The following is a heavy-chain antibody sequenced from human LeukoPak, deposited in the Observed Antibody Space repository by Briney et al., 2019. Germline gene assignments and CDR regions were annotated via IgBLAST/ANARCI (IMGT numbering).Heavy chain of an antibody. CDR1: GFTFSDYY. J-gene: IGHJ5*02. D-gene: IGHD5-18*01. CDR2: ISSSGSTI. Sequence: GGSLRLSCAASGFTFSDYYMSWIRQAPGKGLEWVSYISSSGSTIYYADSVKGRFTISRDNAKNSLYLQMNSLRAEDTAVYYCAKRSGRGYSYGFGWFDPWGQGTLVTVSS. CDR3: AKRSGRGYSYGFGWFDP. V-gene: IGHV3-11*01.